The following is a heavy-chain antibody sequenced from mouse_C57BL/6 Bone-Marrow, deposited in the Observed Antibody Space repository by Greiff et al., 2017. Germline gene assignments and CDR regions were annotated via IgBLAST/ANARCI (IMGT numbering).Heavy chain of an antibody. Sequence: QVQLQQPGAELVKPGASVKLSCKASGYTFTSYWMQWVKQRPGQGLEWIGEIDPSDSYTNYNQKFKGKATLTVDTSSSPAYMQLSSLTSEDSAVYYCARATTAKEYWGQGTAVTDS. CDR1: GYTFTSYW. CDR2: IDPSDSYT. V-gene: IGHV1-50*01. D-gene: IGHD1-2*01. J-gene: IGHJ4*01. CDR3: ARATTAKEY.